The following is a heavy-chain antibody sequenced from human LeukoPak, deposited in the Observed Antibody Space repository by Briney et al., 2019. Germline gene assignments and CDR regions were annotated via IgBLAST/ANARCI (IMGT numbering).Heavy chain of an antibody. Sequence: GGSLRLSCAASGFTFSSYEMHWVRQAPGKGLEWVSYISSSGSTIYYADSVKGRFTISRDNAKNSLYLQMNSLRAEDTAVYYCSRDYGGSSPFDYWGQGTLVTVSS. CDR3: SRDYGGSSPFDY. CDR1: GFTFSSYE. J-gene: IGHJ4*02. CDR2: ISSSGSTI. D-gene: IGHD4-23*01. V-gene: IGHV3-48*03.